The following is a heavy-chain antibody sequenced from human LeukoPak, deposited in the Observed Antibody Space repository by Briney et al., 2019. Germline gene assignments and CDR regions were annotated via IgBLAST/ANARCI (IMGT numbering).Heavy chain of an antibody. Sequence: GSLRLSCTASGFSFSGHWMHWARQLPGKGLVWVSRISPTGSTTSYADSVKGRFTVSRDNAKNTLYLQVNNLRAEDTAVYYCARDLTAGYVMDAWGQGTTVTVSS. D-gene: IGHD3-9*01. J-gene: IGHJ6*02. CDR1: GFSFSGHW. CDR2: ISPTGSTT. CDR3: ARDLTAGYVMDA. V-gene: IGHV3-74*01.